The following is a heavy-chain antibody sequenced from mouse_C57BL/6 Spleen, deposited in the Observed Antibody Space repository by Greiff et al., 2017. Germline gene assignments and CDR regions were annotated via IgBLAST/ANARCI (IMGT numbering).Heavy chain of an antibody. J-gene: IGHJ1*03. CDR1: GYTFTDYY. CDR2: INPNNGGT. D-gene: IGHD1-1*01. Sequence: EVKLQQSGPELVKPGASVKISCKASGYTFTDYYMNWVKQSHGKSLEWIGDINPNNGGTSYNQKFKGKATLTVDKSSSTAYMELRSLTSEDSAVYYCARRHYGSIWYFDVWGTGTTVTISS. CDR3: ARRHYGSIWYFDV. V-gene: IGHV1-26*01.